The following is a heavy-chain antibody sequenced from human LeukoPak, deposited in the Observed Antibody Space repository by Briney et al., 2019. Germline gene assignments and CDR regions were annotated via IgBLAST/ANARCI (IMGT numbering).Heavy chain of an antibody. CDR3: ASGITMVREIDY. CDR2: ISSSGSTI. D-gene: IGHD3-10*01. CDR1: GFTFSDYY. V-gene: IGHV3-11*04. J-gene: IGHJ4*02. Sequence: GGSLRLSCAASGFTFSDYYMSWIRQAPGKGLEWVSYISSSGSTIYYADSVKGRFTISRDNAKNSLYLQMNRLRAEDTAVYYCASGITMVREIDYWGQGTLVTVSS.